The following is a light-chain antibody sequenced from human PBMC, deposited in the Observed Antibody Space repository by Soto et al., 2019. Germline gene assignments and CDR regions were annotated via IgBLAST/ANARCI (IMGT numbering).Light chain of an antibody. Sequence: EIVLTQSPGTRSLSPGERATLSCRASQSVSSSYLAWYQQKPGQAPRLLIYGASSRATGIPDRFSGSGSGTDFTRTISRLEPEDFAVYYCQQYGSSPLTFGQGTRLEI. CDR1: QSVSSSY. V-gene: IGKV3-20*01. CDR3: QQYGSSPLT. J-gene: IGKJ5*01. CDR2: GAS.